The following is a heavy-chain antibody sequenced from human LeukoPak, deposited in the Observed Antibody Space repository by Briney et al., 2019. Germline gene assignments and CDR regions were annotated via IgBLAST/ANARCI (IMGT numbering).Heavy chain of an antibody. CDR1: GGSITSNNYY. J-gene: IGHJ4*02. Sequence: SETLSLTCTVSGGSITSNNYYWGWIRQPPGKGLEYIGSIYYGRSTYINPSLKSRVTISVDTSKNQFSLKLSSVTAADTAVYYCARGPYCSGGSCYRTLDYWGQGTLVTVSS. CDR2: IYYGRST. V-gene: IGHV4-39*07. CDR3: ARGPYCSGGSCYRTLDY. D-gene: IGHD2-15*01.